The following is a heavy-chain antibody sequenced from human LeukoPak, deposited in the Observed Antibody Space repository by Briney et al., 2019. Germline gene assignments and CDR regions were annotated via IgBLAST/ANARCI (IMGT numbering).Heavy chain of an antibody. CDR1: GFTFDDYG. CDR3: ARAIPPLVYMDV. CDR2: INWNGGST. J-gene: IGHJ6*03. Sequence: PGGSLRLSCAASGFTFDDYGMSWVRRAPGKGLEWVSGINWNGGSTGYADSVKGRFTISRDNAKNSLYLQMNSLRAEDTALYYCARAIPPLVYMDVWGKGTTVTVSS. V-gene: IGHV3-20*04. D-gene: IGHD2-21*01.